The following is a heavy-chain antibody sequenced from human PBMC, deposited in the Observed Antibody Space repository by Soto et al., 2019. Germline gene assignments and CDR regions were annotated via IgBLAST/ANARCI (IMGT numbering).Heavy chain of an antibody. CDR1: GGSISSGGYS. CDR3: ARAHYGDYGYGMDV. D-gene: IGHD4-17*01. CDR2: IYHSGST. Sequence: SETLSLTCAVSGGSISSGGYSWSWIRQPPGKGLEWIGYIYHSGSTYYNPSLKSRVTISVDRSKNQFSLKLSSVTAADTAVYYCARAHYGDYGYGMDVWGKGTRVTVSS. J-gene: IGHJ6*04. V-gene: IGHV4-30-2*01.